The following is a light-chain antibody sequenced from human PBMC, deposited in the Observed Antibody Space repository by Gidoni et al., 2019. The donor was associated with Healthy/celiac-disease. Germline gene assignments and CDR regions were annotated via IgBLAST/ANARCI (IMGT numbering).Light chain of an antibody. CDR1: SGDVGGYKY. CDR3: SSYTSSSTLV. CDR2: DVS. V-gene: IGLV2-14*01. Sequence: QSALTQHASVSGSPGQSITISCPGTSGDVGGYKYVSWYQQHPGKAPQLMIYDVSNRPSGVSNRFSGSKSGNTASLTISVLQAEDEADYYCSSYTSSSTLVFGGGTKLTVL. J-gene: IGLJ2*01.